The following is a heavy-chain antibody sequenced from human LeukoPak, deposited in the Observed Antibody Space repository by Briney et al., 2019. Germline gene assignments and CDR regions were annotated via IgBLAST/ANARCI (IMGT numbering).Heavy chain of an antibody. CDR1: GFTVSSNS. CDR3: AKGGRTWFDP. Sequence: GSLRLSCTVSGFTVSSNSWSWVRQAPGKGLEWIGYIYYSGSTNYNPSLKSRLTISLDTSKKQFSLKLSSVTAADTAVYYCAKGGRTWFDPWGQGTLVTVSS. CDR2: IYYSGST. J-gene: IGHJ5*02. D-gene: IGHD1-26*01. V-gene: IGHV4-59*02.